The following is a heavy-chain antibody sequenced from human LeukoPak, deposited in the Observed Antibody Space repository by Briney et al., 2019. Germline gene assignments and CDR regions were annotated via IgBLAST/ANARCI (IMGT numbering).Heavy chain of an antibody. V-gene: IGHV3-23*01. CDR2: ISGSGDYT. CDR1: GFTFSSYA. J-gene: IGHJ4*02. D-gene: IGHD3-22*01. Sequence: GSLRLSCVASGFTFSSYAMSWVRQAPGKGLGWVSAISGSGDYTYYADSVKGRFTISRDNSKNTLFLQMNSLRAEDTAVYYCAKDLTYYYDTSGYYSDYWGQGTLVTVSS. CDR3: AKDLTYYYDTSGYYSDY.